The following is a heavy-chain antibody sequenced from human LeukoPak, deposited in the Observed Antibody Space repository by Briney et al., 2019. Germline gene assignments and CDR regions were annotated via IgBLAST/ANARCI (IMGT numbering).Heavy chain of an antibody. CDR3: AGWDRGHWFDY. J-gene: IGHJ4*02. Sequence: PGGSLRLSCAASGFAFSTFWMGWVRQAPGNGLEWVANIKQDGSEKSYADSLKARFTISRDNGKNSLYLQMNSLRADDTAVYYCAGWDRGHWFDYWGQGTLVTVSS. CDR1: GFAFSTFW. CDR2: IKQDGSEK. V-gene: IGHV3-7*04. D-gene: IGHD1-1*01.